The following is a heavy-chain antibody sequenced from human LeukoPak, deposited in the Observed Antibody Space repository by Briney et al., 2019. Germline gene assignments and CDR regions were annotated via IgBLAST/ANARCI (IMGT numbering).Heavy chain of an antibody. D-gene: IGHD3-22*01. Sequence: PGGSLRLSCAASGFTFSSYWMSWVRQAPGKGLEWVANIKQDGSQKYYMDSVKGRFTISRDNAKNSLYLQMNSLRAEDTAVYYCAGVRYDSSGYYSVYDHWGQGTLVTVSS. CDR1: GFTFSSYW. J-gene: IGHJ4*02. V-gene: IGHV3-7*01. CDR2: IKQDGSQK. CDR3: AGVRYDSSGYYSVYDH.